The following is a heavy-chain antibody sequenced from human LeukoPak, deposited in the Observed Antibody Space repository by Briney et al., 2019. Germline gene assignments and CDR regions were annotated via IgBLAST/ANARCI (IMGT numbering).Heavy chain of an antibody. D-gene: IGHD1-26*01. Sequence: VASVKVSCKASGYTFTSYYMHWVRQAPGQGLEWMGIINPSGGSTSYAQKFQCRVTMTRDTSTSTVYMELSSLRSEDTAVYYCARGIVGATDGGYYYYMDVWGKGTTVTVSS. V-gene: IGHV1-46*03. CDR1: GYTFTSYY. CDR3: ARGIVGATDGGYYYYMDV. J-gene: IGHJ6*03. CDR2: INPSGGST.